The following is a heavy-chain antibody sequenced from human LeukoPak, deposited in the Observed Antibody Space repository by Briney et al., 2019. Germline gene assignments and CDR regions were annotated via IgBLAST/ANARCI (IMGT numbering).Heavy chain of an antibody. Sequence: ASVEVSCKASGYTFTSYAMNWVRQAPGQGLEWMGWINTNTGNPTYAQGFTGRFVFSLDTSVSTAYLQISSLKAEDTAVYYCARSEPYVLRYFDWLDWFDPWGQGTLVTVSS. J-gene: IGHJ5*02. CDR2: INTNTGNP. CDR1: GYTFTSYA. D-gene: IGHD3-9*01. CDR3: ARSEPYVLRYFDWLDWFDP. V-gene: IGHV7-4-1*02.